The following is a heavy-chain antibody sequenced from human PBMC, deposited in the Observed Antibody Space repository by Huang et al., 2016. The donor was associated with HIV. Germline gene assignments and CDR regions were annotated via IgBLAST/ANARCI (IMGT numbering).Heavy chain of an antibody. CDR2: IYYSGGT. D-gene: IGHD2-15*01. V-gene: IGHV4-59*11. Sequence: QVQLQESGPGLVKPSETLSLTCTVSGGSISSHHYSWIRQPPGKGLEWIGIIYYSGGTNYIPSSKSRATISLGASKNHFSLGRMSVTAADTAVYYCARVARGPNWYFDLWGRGTLVTVSS. CDR3: ARVARGPNWYFDL. J-gene: IGHJ2*01. CDR1: GGSISSHH.